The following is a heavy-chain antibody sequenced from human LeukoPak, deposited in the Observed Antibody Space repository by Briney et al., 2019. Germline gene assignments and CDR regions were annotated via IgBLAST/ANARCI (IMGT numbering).Heavy chain of an antibody. V-gene: IGHV1-18*01. CDR2: MNPYSGIT. D-gene: IGHD1-26*01. Sequence: ASVKVSCKASGYTFTSSYDINWVRQAPGQGLEWMGWMNPYSGITGYTQKLQGRVTMTTDTSTSTAYMELRSLRSDDTAVYYCARADGVGSYSVTDYWGQGTLVTVSS. CDR1: GYTFTSSYD. J-gene: IGHJ4*02. CDR3: ARADGVGSYSVTDY.